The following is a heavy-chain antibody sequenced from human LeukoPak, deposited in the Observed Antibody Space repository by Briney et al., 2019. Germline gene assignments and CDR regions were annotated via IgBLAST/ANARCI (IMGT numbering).Heavy chain of an antibody. CDR2: IYSGGST. Sequence: GGSLRLSCAASGFTVSSNYMSWVRQAPGKGLEWVSVIYSGGSTYYADSVKGRFTISRDNSKNTLYLQMDSLRAEDTAVYYCARDKRRSSWAPGGAYYYGMDVWGQGTTVTVSS. D-gene: IGHD6-13*01. V-gene: IGHV3-53*01. CDR1: GFTVSSNY. CDR3: ARDKRRSSWAPGGAYYYGMDV. J-gene: IGHJ6*02.